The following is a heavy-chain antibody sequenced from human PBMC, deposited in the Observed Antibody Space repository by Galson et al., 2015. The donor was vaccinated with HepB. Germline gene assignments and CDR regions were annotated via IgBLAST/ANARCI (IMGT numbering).Heavy chain of an antibody. J-gene: IGHJ4*02. CDR3: AKAPLDCSSTSCPLFDY. CDR1: GFTFSSYA. D-gene: IGHD2-2*01. Sequence: SLRLSCAASGFTFSSYAMSWVRQAPGKGLEWVSAISGSGGSTYYADSVKGRFTISRDNSKNTLYLQMNSLRAEDTAVYYCAKAPLDCSSTSCPLFDYWGQGTLVTVSS. V-gene: IGHV3-23*01. CDR2: ISGSGGST.